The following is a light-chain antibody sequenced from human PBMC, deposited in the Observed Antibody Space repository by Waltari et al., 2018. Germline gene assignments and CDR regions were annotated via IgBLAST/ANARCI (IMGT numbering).Light chain of an antibody. CDR1: QSISSY. CDR2: AAS. V-gene: IGKV1-39*01. Sequence: DIQMTQPPSSLSASVGDRVTITCRPSQSISSYLNWYQQKPGKAPKLLIYAASSLQSGVPSRFGGSGSGTDFTLTISSLQPEDFSTYYCQQSYSTPRGTFGPGTKVDIE. J-gene: IGKJ3*01. CDR3: QQSYSTPRGT.